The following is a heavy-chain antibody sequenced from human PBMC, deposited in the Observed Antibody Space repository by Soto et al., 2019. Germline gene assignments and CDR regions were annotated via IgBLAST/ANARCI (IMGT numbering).Heavy chain of an antibody. D-gene: IGHD3-9*01. Sequence: ASVKVSCKASGGTFSSYAISWVRQAPGQGLEWMGGIIPIFGTANYAQKFQGRVTITADESTSTAYMELSSLRSEDTAVYYCARRRYYDILTGQRKYYYGMDVWGQGTTVTVSS. CDR1: GGTFSSYA. V-gene: IGHV1-69*13. CDR3: ARRRYYDILTGQRKYYYGMDV. CDR2: IIPIFGTA. J-gene: IGHJ6*02.